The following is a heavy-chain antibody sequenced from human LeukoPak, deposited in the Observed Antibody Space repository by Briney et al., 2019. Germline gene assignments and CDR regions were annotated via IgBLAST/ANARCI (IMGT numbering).Heavy chain of an antibody. J-gene: IGHJ6*02. CDR2: ISYDGSNK. Sequence: LGGSLRLSCAASGFTFSSYGMHWVRQAPGKGLEWVAVISYDGSNKYYADSVKGRFTISRDNSKNTLYLQMNSLRAEDTAVYYCAKDSSSLYYYYGMDVWGQGTTVTVSS. V-gene: IGHV3-30*18. D-gene: IGHD6-6*01. CDR3: AKDSSSLYYYYGMDV. CDR1: GFTFSSYG.